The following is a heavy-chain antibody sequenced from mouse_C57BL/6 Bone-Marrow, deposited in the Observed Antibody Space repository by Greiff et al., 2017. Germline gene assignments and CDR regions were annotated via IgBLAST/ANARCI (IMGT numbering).Heavy chain of an antibody. J-gene: IGHJ2*01. CDR3: ARDTGYDDY. Sequence: EVHLVESGGGLVKPGGSLKLSCAASGFTFSSYAMSWVRQTPEKRLEWVATISDGGSYTYYPDNVKGRFTISRDNAKNNLYLQMSHLKSEDTAMYYCARDTGYDDYWGQGTTLTVSS. V-gene: IGHV5-4*01. CDR1: GFTFSSYA. D-gene: IGHD2-2*01. CDR2: ISDGGSYT.